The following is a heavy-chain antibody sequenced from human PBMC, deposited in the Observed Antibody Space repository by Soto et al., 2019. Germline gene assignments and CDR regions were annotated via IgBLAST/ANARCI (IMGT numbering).Heavy chain of an antibody. D-gene: IGHD3-22*01. V-gene: IGHV4-30-4*01. Sequence: SERLSLTYTVCGDSIIKSDYCWNWVRQSPGEGLEWIASIDYSGSTYYNPSLKSRVVLSADTSKNLFSLKLRSWTAADSGRNYCARAGPYCSGCAGWGKGNTVIVSS. J-gene: IGHJ6*01. CDR3: ARAGPYCSGCAG. CDR2: IDYSGST. CDR1: GDSIIKSDYC.